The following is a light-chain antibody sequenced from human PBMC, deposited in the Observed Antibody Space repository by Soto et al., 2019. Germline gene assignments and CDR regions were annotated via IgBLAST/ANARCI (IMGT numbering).Light chain of an antibody. J-gene: IGKJ4*02. V-gene: IGKV1-39*01. CDR3: QQRYGTPLT. Sequence: DMEMTQSPSSLSASVGDRVTITCRASQSISNYLNWYQHKPGKVPKLLIYAASSLQSVVPTRFSSSGAVTPFTLTVNSLQPEDFATYYCQQRYGTPLTFGGGTKIEIK. CDR2: AAS. CDR1: QSISNY.